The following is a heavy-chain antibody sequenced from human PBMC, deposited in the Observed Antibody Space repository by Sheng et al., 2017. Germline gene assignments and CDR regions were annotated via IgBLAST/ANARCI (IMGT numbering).Heavy chain of an antibody. D-gene: IGHD2-2*01. CDR3: ARENQAVSSTSLDY. CDR2: ISSSGSTI. V-gene: IGHV3-48*03. J-gene: IGHJ4*02. Sequence: EVQLVESGGGLVQPGGSLRLSCAASGFTFSSYEMNWVRQAPGKGLEWVSYISSSGSTIYYADSVKGRFTISRDNAKNSLYLQMNSLRAEDTAVYYCARENQAVSSTSLDYWGQGTLVTVSS. CDR1: GFTFSSYE.